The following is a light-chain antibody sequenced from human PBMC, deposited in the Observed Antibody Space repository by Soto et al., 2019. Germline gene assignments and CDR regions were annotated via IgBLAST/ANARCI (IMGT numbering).Light chain of an antibody. J-gene: IGLJ1*01. CDR2: EVS. CDR3: SSYTTSSTRV. CDR1: SSDVGAYDY. Sequence: QSVLTQPASVSGSPGPSITISCTGNSSDVGAYDYVSWYQQHPDKAPKLMIYEVSYRPSGVSNRFSGSKSVNTATLTISGLQAEDEADYYCSSYTTSSTRVFGTGTKVTVL. V-gene: IGLV2-14*03.